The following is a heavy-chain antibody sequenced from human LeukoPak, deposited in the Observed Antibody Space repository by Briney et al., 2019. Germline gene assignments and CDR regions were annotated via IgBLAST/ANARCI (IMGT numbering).Heavy chain of an antibody. CDR2: IYHSGST. Sequence: SETLSLTCTVSGYSISSGYYWGWIRQPPGKGLEWIGSIYHSGSTYYNPSLKSRVTISVDTSKNQFSLKLSSVTAADTAVYYCARVISTLDDAFDIWGQGTVVTVSS. CDR3: ARVISTLDDAFDI. V-gene: IGHV4-38-2*02. J-gene: IGHJ3*02. CDR1: GYSISSGYY. D-gene: IGHD3-22*01.